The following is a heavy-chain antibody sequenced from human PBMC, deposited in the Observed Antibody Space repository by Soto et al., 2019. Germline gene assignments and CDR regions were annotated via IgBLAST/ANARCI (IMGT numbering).Heavy chain of an antibody. J-gene: IGHJ1*01. CDR3: VRTFTPNPGEYFYH. Sequence: ASVKVSCKASGYTFTRYYMHWVRQAPGQGLEWMGIINPSGGSTTYAQKFQGRVTMTRDTSTSTAYMELSSLRSEDTAVYYFVRTFTPNPGEYFYHWSQGTLVTVSS. V-gene: IGHV1-46*03. CDR1: GYTFTRYY. D-gene: IGHD3-16*01. CDR2: INPSGGST.